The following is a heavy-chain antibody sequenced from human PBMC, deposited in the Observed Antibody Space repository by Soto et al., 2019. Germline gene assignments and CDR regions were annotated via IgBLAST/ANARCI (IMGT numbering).Heavy chain of an antibody. CDR3: ARDLHDYVDSHFDY. V-gene: IGHV1-18*01. J-gene: IGHJ4*02. CDR2: ISTHNGNT. CDR1: GYTFTHYG. Sequence: QVQLVQSGAEVKKSGASMKVSCKASGYTFTHYGISWVRQAPGQGLEWMGWISTHNGNTNYAQKVQGRVTMTTDTSTNTAYMELRSLRSDDTAVYYCARDLHDYVDSHFDYWGQGTLVTVSS. D-gene: IGHD4-17*01.